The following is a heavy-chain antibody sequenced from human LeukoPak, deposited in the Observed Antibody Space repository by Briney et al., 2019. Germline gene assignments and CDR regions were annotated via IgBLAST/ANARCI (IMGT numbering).Heavy chain of an antibody. V-gene: IGHV1-18*01. CDR3: ARGAVEMATTPLFD. CDR2: ISAYNGNT. Sequence: ASVEASCKASGYTFTSYGISWVRQAPGQGLEWMGWISAYNGNTNYAQKLQGRVTMTTDTSTSTAYMELRSLRSDDTAVYYCARGAVEMATTPLFDWGQGTLVTVSS. CDR1: GYTFTSYG. J-gene: IGHJ4*02. D-gene: IGHD5-24*01.